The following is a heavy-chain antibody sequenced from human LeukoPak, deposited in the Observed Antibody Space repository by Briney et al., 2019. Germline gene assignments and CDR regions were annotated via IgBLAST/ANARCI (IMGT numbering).Heavy chain of an antibody. V-gene: IGHV3-30*02. CDR2: ISHDGINQ. J-gene: IGHJ4*02. CDR1: GFTFSSYA. CDR3: AKETYYYDSSRLYSDY. D-gene: IGHD3-22*01. Sequence: GGSLRLSCAASGFTFSSYAMHWVRQAPGKGLEWVAFISHDGINQYYADSVKGRFTISRDNSKNTLYLQMNSLRAEDTAVYYCAKETYYYDSSRLYSDYWGQGTLVTVSS.